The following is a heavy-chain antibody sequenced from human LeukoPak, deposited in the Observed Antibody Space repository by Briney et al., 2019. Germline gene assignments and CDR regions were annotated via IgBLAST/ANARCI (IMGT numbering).Heavy chain of an antibody. CDR3: ARDRRSSGWYPYYSYYGMDV. V-gene: IGHV3-7*03. Sequence: GGSLRLSCTASGFTFSSYWMSWVRQAPGKGLEWVANIKQDGSEKYYVDSVKGRFTISRDNAKNSLYLQMNSLRAEDTAVYYCARDRRSSGWYPYYSYYGMDVWGQGTTVTVSS. CDR2: IKQDGSEK. D-gene: IGHD6-19*01. CDR1: GFTFSSYW. J-gene: IGHJ6*02.